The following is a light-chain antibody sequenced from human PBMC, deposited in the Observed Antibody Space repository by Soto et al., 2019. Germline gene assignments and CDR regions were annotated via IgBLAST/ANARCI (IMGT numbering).Light chain of an antibody. CDR3: QQYGSSPWT. Sequence: EIVLTQSPGTLSLSPGERATLSCRASQSVSSSYLAWYQQKPGQAPRLLTYGASSRATGIPDRFSGSGSGTDFTLTISRLEPEDFAVYYCQQYGSSPWTFGQGTKGDIK. J-gene: IGKJ1*01. CDR1: QSVSSSY. V-gene: IGKV3-20*01. CDR2: GAS.